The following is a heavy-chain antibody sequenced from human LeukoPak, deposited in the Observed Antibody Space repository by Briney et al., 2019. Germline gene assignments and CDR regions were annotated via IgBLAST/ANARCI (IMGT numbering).Heavy chain of an antibody. Sequence: SETLSLTCTASGGSIDNYYWSWIRQPAGKGLEWIGRFHATGSSSYNPSLKSRVTMSADKSETQFSLKVTSVTAADTAVYYCARDTGSFDLWGPGTLVTVSS. J-gene: IGHJ4*02. CDR3: ARDTGSFDL. V-gene: IGHV4-4*07. D-gene: IGHD1-26*01. CDR2: FHATGSS. CDR1: GGSIDNYY.